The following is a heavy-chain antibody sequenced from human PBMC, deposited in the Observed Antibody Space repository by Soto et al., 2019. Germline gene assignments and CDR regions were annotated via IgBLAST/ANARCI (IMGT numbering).Heavy chain of an antibody. J-gene: IGHJ1*01. CDR3: ATGVRGAAREYFQH. CDR2: IYSGGST. V-gene: IGHV3-53*01. CDR1: GFTVSSNY. D-gene: IGHD6-6*01. Sequence: GGSLRLSCAASGFTVSSNYMSWVRQAPGKGLEWVSVIYSGGSTYYADSVKGRFTISRDNSKNTLYLQMSSLRAEDTAVYYCATGVRGAAREYFQHWGQGTLVTVSS.